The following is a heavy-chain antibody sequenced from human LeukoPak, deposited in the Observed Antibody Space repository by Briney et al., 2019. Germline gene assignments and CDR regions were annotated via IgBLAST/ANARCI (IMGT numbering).Heavy chain of an antibody. CDR2: INHSGST. D-gene: IGHD5-12*01. CDR3: ARKPMWLPPQKNVFDI. CDR1: GGSFSGYY. V-gene: IGHV4-34*01. J-gene: IGHJ3*02. Sequence: SGTLSLTCAVYGGSFSGYYWSWIRQPPGKGLEWIGEINHSGSTNYNPSLKSRVTISVDTSKNQFSLKLSSVTAADTAVYYCARKPMWLPPQKNVFDIGGKGTMVPVSS.